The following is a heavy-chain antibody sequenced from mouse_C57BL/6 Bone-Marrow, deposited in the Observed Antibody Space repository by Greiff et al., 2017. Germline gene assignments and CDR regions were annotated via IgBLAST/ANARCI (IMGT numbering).Heavy chain of an antibody. Sequence: EVKLMESGGDLVKPGGSLKLSCAASGFTFSSYGMSWVRQTPDKRLEWVASISSGGSSTYYPDSVKGRFTISRDNAKNTLYLQMSSLKSEDTAMYYCAHGSSSAWFAYWGQGTLVTVSA. CDR3: AHGSSSAWFAY. CDR2: ISSGGSST. D-gene: IGHD1-1*01. CDR1: GFTFSSYG. J-gene: IGHJ3*01. V-gene: IGHV5-6*01.